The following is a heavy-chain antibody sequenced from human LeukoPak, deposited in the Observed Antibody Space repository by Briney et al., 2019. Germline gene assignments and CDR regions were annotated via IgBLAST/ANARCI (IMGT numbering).Heavy chain of an antibody. J-gene: IGHJ5*02. CDR2: ISYDGSNK. V-gene: IGHV3-30*03. D-gene: IGHD4-11*01. CDR1: GFTFSSYG. Sequence: GGSLRLSCAASGFTFSSYGMHWVRQAPGKGLEWVAVISYDGSNKYYADSVKGRFTISRDNSKNTLYLQMNSLRAEDTAVYYCARGAHDYSNSNWFDPWGQGTLVTVSS. CDR3: ARGAHDYSNSNWFDP.